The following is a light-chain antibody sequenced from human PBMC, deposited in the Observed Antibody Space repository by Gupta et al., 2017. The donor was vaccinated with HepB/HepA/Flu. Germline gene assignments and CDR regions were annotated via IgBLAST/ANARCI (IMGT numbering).Light chain of an antibody. V-gene: IGLV2-23*02. CDR2: EVS. CDR3: CSYAGGGTYEV. CDR1: SSVIGNYNL. Sequence: HSALTQPASVSGSPGQSITISCTGSSSVIGNYNLVSWYQQRPGKAPKVMIYEVSKRPSGISNRFSGSKPGYTDSLTISGLQADDEAEYYCCSYAGGGTYEVFGGGTKLTVL. J-gene: IGLJ2*01.